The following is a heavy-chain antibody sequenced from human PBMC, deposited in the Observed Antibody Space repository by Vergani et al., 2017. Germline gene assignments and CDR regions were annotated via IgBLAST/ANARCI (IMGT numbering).Heavy chain of an antibody. J-gene: IGHJ5*02. D-gene: IGHD3-10*01. CDR2: IYYSGST. CDR1: GGSISSSY. CDR3: VRAAGTMVRGRFDP. V-gene: IGHV4-59*01. Sequence: QVQLQESGPGLVKPSETLSLTCTVSGGSISSSYWSWIRQPPGKGLEWNGYIYYSGSTTYNPSLKSRVTISVDPSKNQFSLKLSSVTATDTAVDYCVRAAGTMVRGRFDPWGQGTLVTVSS.